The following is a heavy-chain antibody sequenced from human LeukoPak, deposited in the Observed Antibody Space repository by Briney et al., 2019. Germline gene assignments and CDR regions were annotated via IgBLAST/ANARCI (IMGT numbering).Heavy chain of an antibody. J-gene: IGHJ6*03. CDR1: GFTFADYA. CDR2: ISWNGGSI. Sequence: GRSLRLSCAASGFTFADYAMHWVRQAPGRGLEWVSGISWNGGSIGYSDSVKGRFTIFRDNSKNTLYLQMNSLRAEDTAVYYCAKDSNPAGYYYMDVWGKGTTVTVSS. CDR3: AKDSNPAGYYYMDV. V-gene: IGHV3-9*01. D-gene: IGHD2-8*01.